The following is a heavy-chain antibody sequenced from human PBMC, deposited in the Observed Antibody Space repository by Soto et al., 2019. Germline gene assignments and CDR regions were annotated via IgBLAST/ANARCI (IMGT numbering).Heavy chain of an antibody. V-gene: IGHV1-69*06. CDR3: ARDRRYCSSTSCYTLDY. Sequence: QVQLVQSGAEVKKPGSSVKVSCKASGGTFSSYAISWVRQAPGQGLEWMGGIIPIFGTANYAQKFQGRVTITADKSTSTAYMELSSLRSEDTAVYYCARDRRYCSSTSCYTLDYWGPGTLVTVSS. J-gene: IGHJ4*02. CDR1: GGTFSSYA. D-gene: IGHD2-2*02. CDR2: IIPIFGTA.